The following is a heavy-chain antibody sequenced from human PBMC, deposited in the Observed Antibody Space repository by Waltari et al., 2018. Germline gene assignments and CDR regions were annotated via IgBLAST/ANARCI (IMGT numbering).Heavy chain of an antibody. CDR2: IGGASGNT. Sequence: QIQVVQSGPEVKNPGTSVKVSCRTSGFSFSNSAVQWVRQAPGQHLEWIGCIGGASGNTHYVQSRQGRVTITQDMCTSRAYMDRSSLQTEDTAVYYSVVEDYGGGRCCSVDYCGQGSLVTVSS. CDR3: VVEDYGGGRCCSVDY. J-gene: IGHJ4*02. V-gene: IGHV1-58*01. D-gene: IGHD4-17*01. CDR1: GFSFSNSA.